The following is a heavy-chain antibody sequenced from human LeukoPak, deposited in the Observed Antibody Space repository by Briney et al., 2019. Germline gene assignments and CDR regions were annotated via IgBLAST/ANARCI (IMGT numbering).Heavy chain of an antibody. D-gene: IGHD6-6*01. CDR1: GFTIEDYY. V-gene: IGHV3-9*01. Sequence: GGSLRLSCAASGFTIEDYYMHWVRRAPGKGLGWVSSNSWRSSPLGQADSVKGRFAISRDDAKNSLYLQMDSLRPEDTALYYWSKASSVAARPDHYYYMDVWGKGTTVTVSS. CDR2: NSWRSSPL. J-gene: IGHJ6*03. CDR3: SKASSVAARPDHYYYMDV.